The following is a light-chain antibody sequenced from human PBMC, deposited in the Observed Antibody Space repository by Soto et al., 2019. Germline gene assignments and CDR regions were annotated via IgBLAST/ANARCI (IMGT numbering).Light chain of an antibody. J-gene: IGKJ5*01. CDR2: SAS. CDR1: QSVSSSY. CDR3: QQFGTSPPAIT. Sequence: SVLTQSPGTLSLSPGERATLSCRASQSVSSSYLVWYQQKTGQAPRLLIYSASTRATGIPDRFSGSVSGTDFTLTISRLEPDDFAVYYCQQFGTSPPAITFGQGTRLELK. V-gene: IGKV3-20*01.